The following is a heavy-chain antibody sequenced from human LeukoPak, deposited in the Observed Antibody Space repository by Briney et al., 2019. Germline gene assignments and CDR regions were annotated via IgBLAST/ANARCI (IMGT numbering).Heavy chain of an antibody. D-gene: IGHD5-18*01. CDR3: ARVVDTAMVDY. CDR1: GGSFSGYY. CDR2: INHGGST. J-gene: IGHJ4*02. V-gene: IGHV4-34*01. Sequence: SETLSLTCAVYGGSFSGYYWSWIRQPPGKGLEWIGEINHGGSTNYNPSLKSRVTISVDTSKNQFSLKLSSVTAADTAVYYCARVVDTAMVDYWGQGTLVTVSS.